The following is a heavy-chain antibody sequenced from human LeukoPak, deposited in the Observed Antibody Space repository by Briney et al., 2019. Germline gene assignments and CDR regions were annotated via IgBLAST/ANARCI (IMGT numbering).Heavy chain of an antibody. D-gene: IGHD7-27*01. CDR1: GGSFSTSG. J-gene: IGHJ6*02. CDR2: GIPIYGTP. V-gene: IGHV1-69*05. Sequence: ASVKVSFKASGGSFSTSGFSWVRQAPGQGLEWMGGGIPIYGTPSYAQKLQGRVTITTDESTSTAYMELSSLRSEDTAVYYCARDHWGIVENGYDYFYYDMDVWGQGTTVTVSS. CDR3: ARDHWGIVENGYDYFYYDMDV.